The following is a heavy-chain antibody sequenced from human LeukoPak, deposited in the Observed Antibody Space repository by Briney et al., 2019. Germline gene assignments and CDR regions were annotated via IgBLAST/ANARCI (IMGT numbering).Heavy chain of an antibody. V-gene: IGHV3-74*01. CDR1: GFTFSTYW. CDR3: ARAVAGPSGRFDY. D-gene: IGHD6-19*01. CDR2: INGDGSSI. Sequence: GGTLRLSCAVSGFTFSTYWMHWVRQARGQGLVWVSRINGDGSSIGYADSVKGRFTISRDNAKNSLYLQMNSLRDNDTAVYYCARAVAGPSGRFDYWGQGTLVTVSS. J-gene: IGHJ4*02.